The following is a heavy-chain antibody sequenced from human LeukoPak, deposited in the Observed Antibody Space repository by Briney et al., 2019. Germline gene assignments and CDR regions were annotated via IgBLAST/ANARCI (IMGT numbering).Heavy chain of an antibody. CDR2: IFYTGST. CDR1: GGSISNNNYY. Sequence: SETLSLTCSVSGGSISNNNYYWGWIRQPPGKGLEWIGSIFYTGSTFYKPSLKSRVTISVDTSKNQFSLKLSSVTAADTAVYXXXXXTGYYNLGSYSIDHWGQGTLVTVSS. V-gene: IGHV4-39*01. CDR3: XXXTGYYNLGSYSIDH. J-gene: IGHJ4*02. D-gene: IGHD3-10*01.